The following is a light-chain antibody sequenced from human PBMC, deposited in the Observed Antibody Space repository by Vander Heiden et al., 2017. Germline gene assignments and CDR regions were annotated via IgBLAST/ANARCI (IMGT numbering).Light chain of an antibody. CDR2: GAF. J-gene: IGKJ4*01. Sequence: EIVMTQSPATLSVSPGERATLSCRASQSVSNNLAWYQQKPGQAPRLLIYGAFTRATDIPARFSGSGSGTEFTLTISSLQSEDFVVYYCQQYSNWPLTFCGGTKVEIK. V-gene: IGKV3-15*01. CDR3: QQYSNWPLT. CDR1: QSVSNN.